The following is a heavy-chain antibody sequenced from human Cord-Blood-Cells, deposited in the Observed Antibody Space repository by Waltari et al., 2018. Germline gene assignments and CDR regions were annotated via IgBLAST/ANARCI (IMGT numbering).Heavy chain of an antibody. Sequence: QLQLQESGPGLVKPSETLSLTCTVSGGSISSSSYYWGWIRQPPGKGLEWIGSIDYSGSTDSNPSLKSRVTISVDTSKNQFSLKLSSVTAADTAVYYCARQPRITIFGVVISAFDYWGQGTLVTVSS. V-gene: IGHV4-39*01. CDR3: ARQPRITIFGVVISAFDY. J-gene: IGHJ4*02. D-gene: IGHD3-3*01. CDR1: GGSISSSSYY. CDR2: IDYSGST.